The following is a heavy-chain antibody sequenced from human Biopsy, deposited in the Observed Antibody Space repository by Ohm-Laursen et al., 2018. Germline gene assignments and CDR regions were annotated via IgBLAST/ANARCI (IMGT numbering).Heavy chain of an antibody. Sequence: GASVKVSCKVSGDSFSNYAISWVRQAPGQGLEWMGRIIPILGIPNIAQKFQARVTITADEPTNTVYMELSSLTSEDTAVYYCARAGRDGYNWDYFDFGGQGTRVTVSS. D-gene: IGHD5-24*01. V-gene: IGHV1-69*04. CDR1: GDSFSNYA. CDR3: ARAGRDGYNWDYFDF. CDR2: IIPILGIP. J-gene: IGHJ4*02.